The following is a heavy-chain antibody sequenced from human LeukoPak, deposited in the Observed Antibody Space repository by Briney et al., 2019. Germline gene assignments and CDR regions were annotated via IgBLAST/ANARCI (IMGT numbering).Heavy chain of an antibody. CDR2: INPSGGST. D-gene: IGHD5-18*01. V-gene: IGHV1-46*01. J-gene: IGHJ3*02. CDR3: ARGKIQLWSGQGNAFDI. Sequence: ASVKVSCKASGYTFTSYYMHWVRQAPGQGLEWMGIINPSGGSTSYAQKFQGRVTMTRDTSTSTVYMELSSLRSEDTAVYYCARGKIQLWSGQGNAFDIWDQGTMVTVSS. CDR1: GYTFTSYY.